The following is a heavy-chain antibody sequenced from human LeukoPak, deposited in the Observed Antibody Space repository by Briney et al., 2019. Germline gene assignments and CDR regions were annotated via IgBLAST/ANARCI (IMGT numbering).Heavy chain of an antibody. V-gene: IGHV3-48*03. Sequence: GGSRRLSCAASGFTFGSFEMNWVRQAPGKGLEWVSYISSSGSTIYYADSVKGRFTISRDNAKNSLYLQMNSLRAEDTAVYYCARDKTVAGPYYYYGMDVWGQGTTVTVSS. CDR2: ISSSGSTI. D-gene: IGHD2-15*01. J-gene: IGHJ6*02. CDR1: GFTFGSFE. CDR3: ARDKTVAGPYYYYGMDV.